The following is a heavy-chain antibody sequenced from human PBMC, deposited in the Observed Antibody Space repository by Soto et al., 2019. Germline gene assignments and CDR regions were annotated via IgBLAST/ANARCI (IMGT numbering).Heavy chain of an antibody. CDR2: TSYDGSNK. CDR1: GLTFSSYA. CDR3: AGVYYGGDSVNNY. D-gene: IGHD4-17*01. Sequence: QEQLVESGGGVVQPGRSLTLSCAASGLTFSSYAMSWVRQAPGKGLEWVAATSYDGSNKYYVDSVKGRFTISRDNSKNTMDLQMNSLRAEDTAVYYCAGVYYGGDSVNNYWGQGTLVTVSS. J-gene: IGHJ4*02. V-gene: IGHV3-30-3*01.